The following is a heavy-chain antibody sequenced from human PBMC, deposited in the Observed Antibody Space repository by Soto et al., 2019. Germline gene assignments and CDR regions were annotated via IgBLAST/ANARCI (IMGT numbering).Heavy chain of an antibody. CDR1: GYSFTSYW. CDR3: GVSGWLSSPDYGMDV. Sequence: GESLKISCKGSGYSFTSYWIGWVRQMPGKGLEWMGIIYPGDSDTRYSPSFQGQVTISADKSISTAYLQWSSLKASDTAMYYCGVSGWLSSPDYGMDVWGQGTTVTVSS. J-gene: IGHJ6*02. D-gene: IGHD6-19*01. V-gene: IGHV5-51*01. CDR2: IYPGDSDT.